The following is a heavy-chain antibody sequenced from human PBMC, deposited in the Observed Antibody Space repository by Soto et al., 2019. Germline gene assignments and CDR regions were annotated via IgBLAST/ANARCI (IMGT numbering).Heavy chain of an antibody. Sequence: VASVKVSCKASGYTFTSYDINWVRQATGQGLEWMGWMNPNSGNTGYAQKFQGRVTMTRNTSISTAYMELSSLRSEDTAVYYCARGPSYDILTGYYVNFDYWGQGTLVTVSS. CDR2: MNPNSGNT. J-gene: IGHJ4*02. D-gene: IGHD3-9*01. V-gene: IGHV1-8*01. CDR3: ARGPSYDILTGYYVNFDY. CDR1: GYTFTSYD.